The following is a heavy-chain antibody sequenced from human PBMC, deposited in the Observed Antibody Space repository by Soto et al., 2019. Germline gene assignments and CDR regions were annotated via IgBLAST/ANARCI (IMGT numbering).Heavy chain of an antibody. CDR3: AKVGDVNKILCALIHRPSACGWFDP. CDR2: ISAYNGNT. Sequence: ASVKVSCKASGYTFTSYGISWVRQAPGQGLEWMGWISAYNGNTNYAQKLQGRVTMTTGTSTSTAYMELRSLRAEDTAVYYCAKVGDVNKILCALIHRPSACGWFDPWGQGTLVTVSS. V-gene: IGHV1-18*01. CDR1: GYTFTSYG. J-gene: IGHJ5*02. D-gene: IGHD3-10*01.